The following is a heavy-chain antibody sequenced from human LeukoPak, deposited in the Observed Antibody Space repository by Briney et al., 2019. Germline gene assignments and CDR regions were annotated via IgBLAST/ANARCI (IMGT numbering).Heavy chain of an antibody. V-gene: IGHV6-1*01. J-gene: IGHJ4*02. CDR3: ARGSSSNSWYFDY. D-gene: IGHD6-13*01. Sequence: SQTLSLTCAISGDSVSSNSAAWNWLRQSPSRGLEWLGRTYYRSKWYNDYAVSMKSRITINPDTSKNQFSLQLSSVTPEDTAVYYCARGSSSNSWYFDYWGQGTLVTVSS. CDR1: GDSVSSNSAA. CDR2: TYYRSKWYN.